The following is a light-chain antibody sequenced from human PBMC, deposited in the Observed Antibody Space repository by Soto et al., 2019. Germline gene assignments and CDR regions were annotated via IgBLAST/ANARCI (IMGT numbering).Light chain of an antibody. Sequence: QSALTQPASVSGSPGRSITISCTGTSSDVGGYNYVSWYQQHPGKAPKFMIYDVSNRPSGVSNRFSGSKSGNTASLTISGLQAEDEADYYCCSYTTSNTSQIVFGTGTKLTVL. CDR3: CSYTTSNTSQIV. CDR2: DVS. CDR1: SSDVGGYNY. V-gene: IGLV2-14*01. J-gene: IGLJ1*01.